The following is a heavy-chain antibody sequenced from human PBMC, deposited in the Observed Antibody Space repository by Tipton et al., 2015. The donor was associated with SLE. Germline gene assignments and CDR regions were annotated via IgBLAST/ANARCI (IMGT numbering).Heavy chain of an antibody. CDR3: ARRAVTNNWYFDL. CDR2: IWYDGSNK. J-gene: IGHJ2*01. V-gene: IGHV3-33*08. D-gene: IGHD4-17*01. CDR1: GFTFSSYG. Sequence: SLRLSCAASGFTFSSYGMHWVRQAPGKGLEWVAVIWYDGSNKYYADSVKGRFTISRDNSKNTLYLQLNGLRPEDTALYFCARRAVTNNWYFDLWGRGTLVTVSS.